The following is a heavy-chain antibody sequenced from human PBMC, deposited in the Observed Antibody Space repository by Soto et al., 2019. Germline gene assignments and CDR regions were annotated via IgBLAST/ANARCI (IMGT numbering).Heavy chain of an antibody. CDR1: GGSFSGYY. CDR3: ASNGMGYSYGYYYYGMDV. J-gene: IGHJ6*02. V-gene: IGHV4-34*01. Sequence: SQTLSLTCAVYGGSFSGYYWSWIRQPPGKGLEWIGEINHSGSTNYNPSLKSRVTISVDTSKNQFSLKLSSLTAADTAVYYCASNGMGYSYGYYYYGMDVWGQGTTVTVSS. CDR2: INHSGST. D-gene: IGHD5-18*01.